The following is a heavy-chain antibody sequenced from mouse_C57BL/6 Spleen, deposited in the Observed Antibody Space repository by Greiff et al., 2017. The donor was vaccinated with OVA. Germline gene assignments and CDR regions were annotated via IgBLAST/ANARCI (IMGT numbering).Heavy chain of an antibody. V-gene: IGHV6-3*01. CDR3: TGPYYYGSRRYFDV. D-gene: IGHD1-1*01. J-gene: IGHJ1*03. Sequence: EVQLVESGGGLVQPGGSMKLSCVASGFTFSNYWMNWVRQSPEKGLEWVAQIRLKSDNYATHYAESVKGRFTISRDDSKSSVYLQMNNLRAEDTGIYYCTGPYYYGSRRYFDVWGTGTTVTVSS. CDR1: GFTFSNYW. CDR2: IRLKSDNYAT.